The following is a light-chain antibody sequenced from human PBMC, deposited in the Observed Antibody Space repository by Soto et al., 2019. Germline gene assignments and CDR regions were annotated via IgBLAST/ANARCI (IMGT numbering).Light chain of an antibody. J-gene: IGLJ1*01. V-gene: IGLV1-51*01. CDR3: GSWDSSLSAYV. CDR1: SSNIGAGYD. Sequence: QSVLTQPPSVSGAPGQRVTISCTGSSSNIGAGYDVHWYQQLPGTAPILLIYDDDKRPSGIPDRFSGSKSGTSATLGITGFQTGDEADNYCGSWDSSLSAYVFGTGTKVTVL. CDR2: DDD.